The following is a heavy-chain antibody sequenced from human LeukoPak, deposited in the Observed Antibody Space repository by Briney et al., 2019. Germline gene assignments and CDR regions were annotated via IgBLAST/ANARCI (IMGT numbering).Heavy chain of an antibody. CDR2: IYTSGST. V-gene: IGHV4-4*09. D-gene: IGHD2-2*01. CDR3: ARHYCSSTSCYAYYYYYMDV. J-gene: IGHJ6*03. CDR1: GGSISSYY. Sequence: PSENLSRNCTGSGGSISSYYWSWIRQPPGKGLEWIGYIYTSGSTNYNPSLKSRATISVDTSKNQFSLKLSSVTAADTAVYYCARHYCSSTSCYAYYYYYMDVWGKGTTVTVSS.